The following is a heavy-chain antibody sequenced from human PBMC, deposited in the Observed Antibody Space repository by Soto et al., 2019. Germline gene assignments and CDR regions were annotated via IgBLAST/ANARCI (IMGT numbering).Heavy chain of an antibody. CDR1: GGSISSYY. Sequence: SETLSLTCTVSGGSISSYYWSWIRQPPGRGLEWIGYIYYSGSTNYNPSLKSRVTISVDTSKNQFSLKLSSVTAADTAVYYCARDRSDGYNSYYYYYGMDVWGQGTTVTVSS. CDR3: ARDRSDGYNSYYYYYGMDV. J-gene: IGHJ6*02. CDR2: IYYSGST. V-gene: IGHV4-59*01. D-gene: IGHD5-12*01.